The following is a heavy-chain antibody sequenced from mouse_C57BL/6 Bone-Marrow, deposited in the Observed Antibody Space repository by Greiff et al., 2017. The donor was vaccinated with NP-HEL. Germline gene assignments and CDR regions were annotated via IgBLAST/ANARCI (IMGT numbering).Heavy chain of an antibody. CDR1: GYTFTEYT. V-gene: IGHV1-62-2*01. CDR3: VRLPDSYYEDD. Sequence: QVQLQQSGAELVKPGASVKLSCKASGYTFTEYTIHWVKQRSGQGLEWIGWFYPGGGSIKYNEKFKDKATLTADKSSSTVYMELSRVTTKETAVYFSVRLPDSYYEDDWGQGTTLTVSS. J-gene: IGHJ2*01. CDR2: FYPGGGSI. D-gene: IGHD2-3*01.